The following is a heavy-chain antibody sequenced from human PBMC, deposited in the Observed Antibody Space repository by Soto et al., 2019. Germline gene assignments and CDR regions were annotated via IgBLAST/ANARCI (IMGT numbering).Heavy chain of an antibody. Sequence: ASVKVSCKASGYTFTSYDINWVRQATGQGLEWMGWISAYNGNTNYAQKLQGRVTMTTDTSTSTAYMELRSLRSDDTAVYYCARDSGDYYGSGSPADYWGQGTLVPSPQ. CDR1: GYTFTSYD. CDR3: ARDSGDYYGSGSPADY. J-gene: IGHJ4*02. V-gene: IGHV1-18*01. D-gene: IGHD3-10*01. CDR2: ISAYNGNT.